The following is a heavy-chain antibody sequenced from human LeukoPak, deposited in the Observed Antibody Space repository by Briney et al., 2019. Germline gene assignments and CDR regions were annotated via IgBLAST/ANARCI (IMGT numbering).Heavy chain of an antibody. CDR1: GGSISSYY. Sequence: PSETLSLTCTVSGGSISSYYRSWIRQPPGKGLEWIGYIYTSGSTNYNPSLKSRVTISVDTSKNQFSLKLSSVTAADTAVYYCARLPQNYYDSSGYYYPKQKSYYYYGMDVWGQGTTVTVSS. V-gene: IGHV4-4*09. J-gene: IGHJ6*02. CDR3: ARLPQNYYDSSGYYYPKQKSYYYYGMDV. D-gene: IGHD3-22*01. CDR2: IYTSGST.